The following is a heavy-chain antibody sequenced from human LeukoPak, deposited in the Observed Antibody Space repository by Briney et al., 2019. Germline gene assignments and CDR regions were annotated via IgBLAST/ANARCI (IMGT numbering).Heavy chain of an antibody. CDR1: GGSLSGYY. Sequence: SETLSLTCAVSGGSLSGYYWTWIRQPPGKGLEWIGSIYHSGSTYYNPSLKSRVTISVDTSKNQFSLKLSSVTAADTAVYYCASNKVGATLADYWGQGTLVTVSS. V-gene: IGHV4-38-2*01. D-gene: IGHD1-26*01. CDR2: IYHSGST. J-gene: IGHJ4*02. CDR3: ASNKVGATLADY.